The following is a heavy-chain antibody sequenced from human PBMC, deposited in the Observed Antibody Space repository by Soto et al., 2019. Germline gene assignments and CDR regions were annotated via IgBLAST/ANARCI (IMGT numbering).Heavy chain of an antibody. CDR2: IDPSDSYT. V-gene: IGHV5-10-1*01. Sequence: GESLKISCKGSGYSFTSYWIDWVRQMPGKGLEWMGRIDPSDSYTNYSPSFQGHVTISADKSISTAYLQWSSLKASDTAMYYCARKLVGATSDAFDIWGQGTMVTVSS. D-gene: IGHD1-26*01. J-gene: IGHJ3*02. CDR3: ARKLVGATSDAFDI. CDR1: GYSFTSYW.